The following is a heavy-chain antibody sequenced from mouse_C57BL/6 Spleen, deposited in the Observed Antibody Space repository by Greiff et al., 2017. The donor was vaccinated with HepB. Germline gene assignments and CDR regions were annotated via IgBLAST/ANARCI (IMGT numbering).Heavy chain of an antibody. V-gene: IGHV5-4*01. CDR2: ISDGGSYT. D-gene: IGHD1-1*01. J-gene: IGHJ1*03. CDR3: ARVHGSSYGWYFDV. Sequence: EVQLQESGGGLVKPGGSLKLSCAASGFTFSSYAMSWVRQTPEKRLEWVATISDGGSYTYYPDNVKGRFTISRDNAKNNLYLQMSHLKSEDTAMYYCARVHGSSYGWYFDVWGTGTTVTVSS. CDR1: GFTFSSYA.